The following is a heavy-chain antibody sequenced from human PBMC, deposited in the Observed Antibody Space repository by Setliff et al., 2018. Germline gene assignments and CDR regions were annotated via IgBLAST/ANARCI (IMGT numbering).Heavy chain of an antibody. CDR2: INPGNGNT. CDR3: ARDKGYDSSGYYFYYYYYMDV. Sequence: GASVKVSCKASGYTFTDYATHWVRQAPGQRLEWMGWINPGNGNTKYSQKFQGRVTITRDTSASTAYMELGSLRSEDTAVYYCARDKGYDSSGYYFYYYYYMDVWGKGTTVTVSS. CDR1: GYTFTDYA. V-gene: IGHV1-3*01. J-gene: IGHJ6*03. D-gene: IGHD3-22*01.